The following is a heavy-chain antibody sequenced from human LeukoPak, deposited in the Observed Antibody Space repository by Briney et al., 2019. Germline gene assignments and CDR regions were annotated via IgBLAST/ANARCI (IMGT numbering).Heavy chain of an antibody. CDR2: ISAYNGNT. Sequence: ASVKVSCKASSYTFTNYGISWVRQAPGQGLEWMGWISAYNGNTNYAQKFQGRVTMTRDTSISTAYMELSRLRSDDTAVYYCARDDYYGSGSRAIDYWGQGTLVTVSS. J-gene: IGHJ4*02. D-gene: IGHD3-10*01. CDR1: SYTFTNYG. V-gene: IGHV1-18*01. CDR3: ARDDYYGSGSRAIDY.